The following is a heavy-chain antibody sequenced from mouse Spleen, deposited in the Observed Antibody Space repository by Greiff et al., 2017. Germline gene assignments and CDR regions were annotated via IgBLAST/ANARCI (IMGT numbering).Heavy chain of an antibody. CDR3: ARGWDVYFDY. Sequence: VQLKQSGPELVKPGASVKISCKASGYTFTDYNMHWVKQSHGKSLEWIGYIYPYNGGTGYNQKFKSKATLTVDNSSSTAYMELRSLTSEDSAVCYCARGWDVYFDYWGQGTTLTVSS. V-gene: IGHV1S29*02. D-gene: IGHD4-1*01. CDR2: IYPYNGGT. J-gene: IGHJ2*01. CDR1: GYTFTDYN.